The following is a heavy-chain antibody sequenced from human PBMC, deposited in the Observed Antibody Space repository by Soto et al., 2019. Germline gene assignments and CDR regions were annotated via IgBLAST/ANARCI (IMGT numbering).Heavy chain of an antibody. J-gene: IGHJ2*01. V-gene: IGHV4-4*07. D-gene: IGHD2-8*01. CDR2: LSASGRT. CDR1: GDSIGNFY. Sequence: QVHLQESGPGLVKPSETLSLTCAISGDSIGNFYWSWIRQPAGKGLESLGRLSASGRTNYSPSLQSRVTMSLDRSKNRFSLRLTSVSAVDTAVYFCARGMGRYFDIWGRGTLVTVSS. CDR3: ARGMGRYFDI.